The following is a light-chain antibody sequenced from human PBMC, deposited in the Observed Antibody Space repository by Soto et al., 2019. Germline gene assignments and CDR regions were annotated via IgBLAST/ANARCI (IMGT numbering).Light chain of an antibody. V-gene: IGKV1-39*01. CDR2: AAS. CDR3: QQYNDWPPYT. J-gene: IGKJ1*01. CDR1: QSIGSY. Sequence: DIQMTQSPSSLSPSVGDRVTITCRASQSIGSYFNWYQQKPGKAPKLLIYAASALESGVPSRFSGSGSGTEFTLTISSLQSEDFAVYYCQQYNDWPPYTFGQGTKV.